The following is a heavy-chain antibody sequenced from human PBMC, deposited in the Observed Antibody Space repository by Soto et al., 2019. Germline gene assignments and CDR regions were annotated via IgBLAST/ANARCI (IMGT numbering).Heavy chain of an antibody. V-gene: IGHV3-74*01. CDR1: GFPFSPYC. CDR3: VRGTTAWRGMDY. Sequence: GGSLDLSFAASGFPFSPYCMHWVRLTPGTGLVWVSRTCRYGRELYYADSVKGRFTISRDDAKNTLYLQMDSLGVEDTGIYYCVRGTTAWRGMDYWGQGALVTVSS. J-gene: IGHJ4*02. D-gene: IGHD1-1*01. CDR2: TCRYGREL.